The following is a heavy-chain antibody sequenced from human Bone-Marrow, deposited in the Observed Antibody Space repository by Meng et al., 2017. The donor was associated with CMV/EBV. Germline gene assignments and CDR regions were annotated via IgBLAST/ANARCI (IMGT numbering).Heavy chain of an antibody. Sequence: ASVKVSCKASGYTFTGYYMHWVRQAPGQGLEWMGWINPNSGGTNYAQKFQGRVTMTRDTSMNTAYMELSSLRSDDTAVFYCARMPIAARPSWGQGTLVTVYS. V-gene: IGHV1-2*02. CDR3: ARMPIAARPS. J-gene: IGHJ5*02. CDR2: INPNSGGT. D-gene: IGHD6-6*01. CDR1: GYTFTGYY.